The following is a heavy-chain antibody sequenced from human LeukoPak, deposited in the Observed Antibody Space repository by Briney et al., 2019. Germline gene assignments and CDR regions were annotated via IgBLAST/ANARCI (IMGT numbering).Heavy chain of an antibody. CDR1: GFTFSSHA. D-gene: IGHD3-10*01. CDR3: AKDRSGMELDY. Sequence: GGSLRLSCAASGFTFSSHAMSWVSQAPGKGLEWVSAISDSGGSTYYADSVKGRFTISRDNSKNTLYLQMNSLRAEDTAVYYCAKDRSGMELDYWGQGGHPTVSS. CDR2: ISDSGGST. J-gene: IGHJ4*02. V-gene: IGHV3-23*01.